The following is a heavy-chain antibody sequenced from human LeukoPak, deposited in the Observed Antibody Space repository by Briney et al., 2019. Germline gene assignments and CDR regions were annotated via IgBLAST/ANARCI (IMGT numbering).Heavy chain of an antibody. J-gene: IGHJ5*02. CDR1: GFTFSSYT. V-gene: IGHV3-21*01. CDR2: ISSSSSNI. CDR3: ARGREGIAARWWVEEPRWYFFDP. D-gene: IGHD6-6*01. Sequence: GGSLRLSYAASGFTFSSYTMNWVRQVPGKGLEWVSSISSSSSNIYYADSVKGRFTISRDNAMRSLYLQMNSLRAEDTAVYYCARGREGIAARWWVEEPRWYFFDPWGQGTLVTVSS.